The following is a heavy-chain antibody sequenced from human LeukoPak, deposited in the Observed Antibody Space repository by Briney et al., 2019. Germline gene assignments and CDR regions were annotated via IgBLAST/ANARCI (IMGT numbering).Heavy chain of an antibody. CDR2: LIPIFGTA. Sequence: SVKVSCKASVGTFSSYAISWVRQAPGQGLEWMGWLIPIFGTANYAQKLQGRVTITTDESTSTDYMDLCSLRSDDNPVHDRASGAAGDPDYYYYYMDVWGKGATVTVSS. V-gene: IGHV1-69*05. CDR1: VGTFSSYA. J-gene: IGHJ6*03. D-gene: IGHD6-13*01. CDR3: ASGAAGDPDYYYYYMDV.